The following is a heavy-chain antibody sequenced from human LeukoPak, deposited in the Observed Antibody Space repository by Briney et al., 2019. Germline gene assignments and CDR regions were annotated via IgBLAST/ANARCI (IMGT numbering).Heavy chain of an antibody. D-gene: IGHD6-13*01. CDR1: GFTFSSYA. V-gene: IGHV3-7*01. CDR2: IKQDGSEK. J-gene: IGHJ6*03. CDR3: AREANSREIYYMDV. Sequence: GGSLRLSCAASGFTFSSYAMSWVRQAPGKGLEWVANIKQDGSEKYYVDSVKGRFTISRDNAKNSLYLQMNSLRAEDTAVYYCAREANSREIYYMDVWGKGTTVTVSS.